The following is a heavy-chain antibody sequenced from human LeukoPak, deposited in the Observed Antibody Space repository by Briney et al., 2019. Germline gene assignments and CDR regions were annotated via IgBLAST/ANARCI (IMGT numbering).Heavy chain of an antibody. J-gene: IGHJ4*02. CDR3: ARPTEEMATINSYFYY. D-gene: IGHD5-24*01. V-gene: IGHV1-69*13. CDR2: IIPIFGTA. Sequence: SVEVSCKASGGTFSSYAISWVRQAPGQGLEWMGGIIPIFGTANYAQKFQGRVTITADESTSTTYMELSSLRSEDTAVYYCARPTEEMATINSYFYYWGQGTLVTVSS. CDR1: GGTFSSYA.